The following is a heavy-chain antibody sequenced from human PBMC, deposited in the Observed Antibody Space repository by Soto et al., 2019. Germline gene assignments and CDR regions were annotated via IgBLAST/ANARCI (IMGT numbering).Heavy chain of an antibody. Sequence: VCSVKLSCAASGFIFSNYAMNLVRQAPGKGLELVSVIGGRGNSAYYADSVQGRFTISGDNSKNTLSIQMSSLKADDTAIYYCVREGRGSFDFWGRGTMVTVSS. CDR2: IGGRGNSA. D-gene: IGHD5-12*01. CDR1: GFIFSNYA. J-gene: IGHJ3*01. V-gene: IGHV3-23*01. CDR3: VREGRGSFDF.